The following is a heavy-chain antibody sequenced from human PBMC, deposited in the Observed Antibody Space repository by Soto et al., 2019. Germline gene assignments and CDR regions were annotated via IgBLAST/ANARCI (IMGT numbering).Heavy chain of an antibody. D-gene: IGHD6-13*01. V-gene: IGHV3-30*18. Sequence: PGGSLRLSCAASGFTFSSYGMHWVRQAPGKELEWVAVISYDGSNKYYADSVKGRFTISRDNSKNTLYLQMNSLRAEDTAVYYCAKGKGGTGYSSSWAPHYYYYGMDVWGQGXTVTVSS. CDR1: GFTFSSYG. CDR2: ISYDGSNK. J-gene: IGHJ6*02. CDR3: AKGKGGTGYSSSWAPHYYYYGMDV.